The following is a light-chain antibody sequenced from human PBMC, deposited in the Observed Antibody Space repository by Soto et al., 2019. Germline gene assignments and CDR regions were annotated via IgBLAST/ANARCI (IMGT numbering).Light chain of an antibody. V-gene: IGLV2-23*02. J-gene: IGLJ1*01. Sequence: QSALTQPASVSGSPGQSITISCTGTSSDVGSYNLVSWYQQHPGKAPKLMIYEVSKRPSGVSNRFSGSKSGNTASLTISGLQAEDEADYYCCSYAGSRRVFGTGIKLTVL. CDR2: EVS. CDR1: SSDVGSYNL. CDR3: CSYAGSRRV.